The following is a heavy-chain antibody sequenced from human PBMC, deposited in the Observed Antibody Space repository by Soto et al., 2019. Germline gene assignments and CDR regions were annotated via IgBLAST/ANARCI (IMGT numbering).Heavy chain of an antibody. Sequence: ASVKVSCKASGYTFANYGISWVRQAPGQGLEWMGWISTYNGNTNYAQKLQGRVTMTTDPSTSTAYMELRSLRSDDTAMYYCARRYSSSSCFDPWGQGTLVTVS. CDR1: GYTFANYG. CDR2: ISTYNGNT. CDR3: ARRYSSSSCFDP. V-gene: IGHV1-18*01. J-gene: IGHJ5*02. D-gene: IGHD6-6*01.